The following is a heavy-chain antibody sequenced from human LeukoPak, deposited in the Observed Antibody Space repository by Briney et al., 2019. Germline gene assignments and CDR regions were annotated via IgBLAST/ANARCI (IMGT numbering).Heavy chain of an antibody. V-gene: IGHV6-1*01. J-gene: IGHJ4*02. CDR1: GDSDSSNSAA. D-gene: IGHD6-13*01. CDR2: TYYRSKWYN. Sequence: PSQTLTLTCAISGDSDSSNSAAWNWTRQSPSRGLEWLGRTYYRSKWYNDYAGSVKSRITINSDTSKNQFSLQLNSVTPEDTAVYYCARVRFPYPASAGLDYWGQGTLVTVSS. CDR3: ARVRFPYPASAGLDY.